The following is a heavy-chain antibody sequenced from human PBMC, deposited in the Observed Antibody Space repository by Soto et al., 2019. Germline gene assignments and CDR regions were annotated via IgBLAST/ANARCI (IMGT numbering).Heavy chain of an antibody. D-gene: IGHD3-3*01. Sequence: ASVKVSCKASGYTFTSYGISWVRQAPGQGLEWMGRISPYNGNTNYAQKLQGRVTMTTDTYTSTAYMELSSLRSEDTSVYYCAREHPRLLYYDFWSGRKRNWFDPWGQGTLVTVSS. J-gene: IGHJ5*02. CDR2: ISPYNGNT. CDR3: AREHPRLLYYDFWSGRKRNWFDP. V-gene: IGHV1-18*01. CDR1: GYTFTSYG.